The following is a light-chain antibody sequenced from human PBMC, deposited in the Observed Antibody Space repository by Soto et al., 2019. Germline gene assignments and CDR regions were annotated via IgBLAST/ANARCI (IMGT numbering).Light chain of an antibody. J-gene: IGKJ5*01. V-gene: IGKV1-39*01. CDR1: QSISRN. CDR2: AAS. Sequence: DIQMTQSPSSLSASVGDRVTITCRASQSISRNLNWYQHKPGKTTKLLIYAASSFQNGVPSRFSGSGSGADFTLSISRLQPEDFATYYCQQSYTTVSITFGQGTRLEIK. CDR3: QQSYTTVSIT.